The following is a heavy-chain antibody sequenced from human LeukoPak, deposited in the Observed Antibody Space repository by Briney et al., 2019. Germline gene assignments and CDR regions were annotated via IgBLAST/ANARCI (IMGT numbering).Heavy chain of an antibody. V-gene: IGHV4-39*01. Sequence: SETLSLTCIVSGGSISSSSYYWGWLRQPPGKGLEWIGSIYYSASTYYNPSLKSRVTISVDTSKTQFSLKLSSVTAADTAVYYCARHWLRGAAKPGYMDVWGKGTTVTVSS. CDR3: ARHWLRGAAKPGYMDV. J-gene: IGHJ6*03. CDR2: IYYSAST. CDR1: GGSISSSSYY. D-gene: IGHD5-18*01.